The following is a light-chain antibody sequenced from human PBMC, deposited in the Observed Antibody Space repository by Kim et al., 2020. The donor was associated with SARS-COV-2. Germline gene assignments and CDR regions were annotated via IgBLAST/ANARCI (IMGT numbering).Light chain of an antibody. Sequence: SASVGDRVTITCQATQDISDYLNWYQQKPGKAPKLLIYDASNLEVGVPSRFSGSGSGTEFTFTISSLQPEDIATYFCQQYDNLPYTFGQGTKLEI. J-gene: IGKJ2*01. CDR1: QDISDY. CDR3: QQYDNLPYT. CDR2: DAS. V-gene: IGKV1-33*01.